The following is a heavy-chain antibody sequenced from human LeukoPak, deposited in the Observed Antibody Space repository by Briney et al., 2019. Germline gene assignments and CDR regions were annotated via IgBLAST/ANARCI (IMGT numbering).Heavy chain of an antibody. CDR2: ISGSGGST. CDR1: GLTFSSNA. Sequence: GGSLTLSCAASGLTFSSNAMSWVRQAPGKGLEWVSSISGSGGSTYYADSVKGRFTISRDNSKNTLYLQMNSLRAEDTAVYYCAKVVLLLFGESYFDYWGQGTLVTVSS. V-gene: IGHV3-23*01. D-gene: IGHD3-10*01. CDR3: AKVVLLLFGESYFDY. J-gene: IGHJ4*02.